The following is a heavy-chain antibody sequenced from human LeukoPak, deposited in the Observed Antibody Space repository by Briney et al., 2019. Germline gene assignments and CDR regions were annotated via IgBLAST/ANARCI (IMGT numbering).Heavy chain of an antibody. CDR1: GYTFTGYY. CDR3: ARDTPGIAAAGIDY. V-gene: IGHV1-2*06. J-gene: IGHJ4*02. CDR2: INPNSGGT. Sequence: GSTVNVSCKASGYTFTGYYMHWVRQAPGQGLEWMGRINPNSGGTNYAQKFQGRVTMTRDTSISTAYMELSRLRPDDTAVYYCARDTPGIAAAGIDYWGQGTLVTVSS. D-gene: IGHD6-13*01.